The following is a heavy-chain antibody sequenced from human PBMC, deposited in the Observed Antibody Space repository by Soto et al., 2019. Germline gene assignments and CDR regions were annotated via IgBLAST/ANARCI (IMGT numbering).Heavy chain of an antibody. CDR1: GGTFSSYA. D-gene: IGHD6-13*01. V-gene: IGHV1-69*05. CDR2: IIPIFGTA. CDR3: ASLIAAAGPPHSPRYYYGMDV. J-gene: IGHJ6*02. Sequence: QVQLVQSGAEVKKPGSSVKVSCKASGGTFSSYAISWVRQAPGQGLEWMGGIIPIFGTADYAQKFHGRVTITPDEPTSTAYMKLSRLRSEDTAVYYCASLIAAAGPPHSPRYYYGMDVWGQGTTVTVSS.